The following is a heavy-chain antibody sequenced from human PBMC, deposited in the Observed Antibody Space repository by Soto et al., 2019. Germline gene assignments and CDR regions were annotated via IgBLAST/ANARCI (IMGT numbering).Heavy chain of an antibody. V-gene: IGHV1-2*02. Sequence: GASVKVSCKASGYTFNDYHIHWVRKAPGQGLEWMGCLNCNGGGTKFAQKFQGRVTITMDTSISTVYMDLSSLTSDDTAFYYCARDSTEERGTFFDYCGQGTLVTVSS. D-gene: IGHD1-1*01. CDR1: GYTFNDYH. CDR2: LNCNGGGT. J-gene: IGHJ4*02. CDR3: ARDSTEERGTFFDY.